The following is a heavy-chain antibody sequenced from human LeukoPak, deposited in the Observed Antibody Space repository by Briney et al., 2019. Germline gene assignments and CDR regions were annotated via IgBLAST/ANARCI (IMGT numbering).Heavy chain of an antibody. V-gene: IGHV3-74*01. J-gene: IGHJ5*02. Sequence: GGSLRLSCAASGFTFSSYWMHWVRQAPGKGLVWVSRINSDGGSTSYADSVKGRFTISRDNAKNTLYLQMNSLRAEDTAVYYCARGGFVWFGELSDYNWFDPWGQGTLVTVSS. D-gene: IGHD3-10*01. CDR2: INSDGGST. CDR3: ARGGFVWFGELSDYNWFDP. CDR1: GFTFSSYW.